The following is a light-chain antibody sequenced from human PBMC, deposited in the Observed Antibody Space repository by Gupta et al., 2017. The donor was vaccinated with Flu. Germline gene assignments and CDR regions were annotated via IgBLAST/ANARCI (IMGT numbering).Light chain of an antibody. Sequence: HSVLTQPPSVSATPGQQITISCSGSTSNIGNNNVFWYQHLPGAAPKLLIYDNNKRPSGIPDRFFGSKSGTSATLGITGLQTGDEADYYCGSWDGRLSGMVLGGGTKLTVV. CDR3: GSWDGRLSGMV. CDR1: TSNIGNNN. J-gene: IGLJ3*02. CDR2: DNN. V-gene: IGLV1-51*01.